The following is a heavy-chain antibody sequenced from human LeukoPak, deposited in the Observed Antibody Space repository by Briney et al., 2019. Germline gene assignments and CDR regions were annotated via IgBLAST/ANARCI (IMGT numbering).Heavy chain of an antibody. Sequence: PGGSLRLSCAASGFTFSSYSMNWVRQAPGKGLEWVSSISSSSSYIYYADSVRGRFTIYRDNAKNSLYLQMNSLRAEDTAVYYCASSFSSYDAFDIWGQGTMVTVSS. J-gene: IGHJ3*02. D-gene: IGHD6-6*01. CDR3: ASSFSSYDAFDI. V-gene: IGHV3-21*01. CDR2: ISSSSSYI. CDR1: GFTFSSYS.